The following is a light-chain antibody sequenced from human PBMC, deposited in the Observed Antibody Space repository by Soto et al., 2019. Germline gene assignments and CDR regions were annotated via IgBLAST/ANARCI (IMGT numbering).Light chain of an antibody. CDR2: EAS. V-gene: IGKV1-33*01. J-gene: IGKJ3*01. CDR1: QDISKY. CDR3: QQYHSLPFT. Sequence: DIQMTQSPSSLSASVGDRITITCQASQDISKYLIWYQQTPGKAPKFLIYEASNLERGVPSRFSGSGSGTDFTFTINILQPEDIATYYCQQYHSLPFTFGPGTKLDIK.